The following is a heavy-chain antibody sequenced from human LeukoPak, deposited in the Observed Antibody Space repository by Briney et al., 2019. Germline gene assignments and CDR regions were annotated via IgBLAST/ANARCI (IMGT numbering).Heavy chain of an antibody. CDR3: VGGDCPQCAIDY. CDR1: DGSISSYY. J-gene: IGHJ4*02. CDR2: IYYSGST. Sequence: SETLSLTCTVSDGSISSYYWSWIRQPPGKGLEWIGYIYYSGSTNYNPSLKSRVTISVDTSKNQFSLKLSSVTAADTAVYYCVGGDCPQCAIDYWGQGTLVTVSS. D-gene: IGHD2-21*02. V-gene: IGHV4-59*01.